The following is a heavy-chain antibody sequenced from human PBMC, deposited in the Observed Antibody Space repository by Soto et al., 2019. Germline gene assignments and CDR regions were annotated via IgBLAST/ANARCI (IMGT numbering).Heavy chain of an antibody. CDR2: IIPIFGTA. J-gene: IGHJ2*01. D-gene: IGHD5-12*01. CDR1: GGTFSGYT. V-gene: IGHV1-69*12. Sequence: QVQLVQSGAEVKKPGSSVTVSCKASGGTFSGYTISWVRQAPGQGLEWMGGIIPIFGTANYAQKFQGRVNITADESTSTAYMELSSLRSEDTAGYYCARGNHRWLQLWYFDPWGRGTLVTVSS. CDR3: ARGNHRWLQLWYFDP.